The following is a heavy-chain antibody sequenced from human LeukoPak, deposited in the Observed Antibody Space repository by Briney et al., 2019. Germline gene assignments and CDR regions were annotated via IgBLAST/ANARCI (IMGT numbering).Heavy chain of an antibody. CDR1: GYTFTNYG. J-gene: IGHJ6*03. D-gene: IGHD4-17*01. V-gene: IGHV1-18*01. CDR3: ARRGGKNYGDYVLYYDYMDV. CDR2: VSAYNGDT. Sequence: ASVKVSCKASGYTFTNYGITWVRQAPGQGLEWMGWVSAYNGDTQFAEKFQDRVTMTTDTSTSTAYMELRSLRSDDTAVYYCARRGGKNYGDYVLYYDYMDVWGKGTTVTVSS.